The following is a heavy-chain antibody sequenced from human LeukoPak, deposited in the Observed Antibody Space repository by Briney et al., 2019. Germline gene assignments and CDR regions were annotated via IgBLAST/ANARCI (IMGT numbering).Heavy chain of an antibody. CDR1: GGSISSYY. CDR2: IYTSGST. V-gene: IGHV4-4*07. J-gene: IGHJ6*03. Sequence: SETLSLTCTVSGGSISSYYWSWIRQPAGKGLEWIGRIYTSGSTNYDPSLKSRVTISVDKSKNQFSLKLSSVTAPDTAVYYCARGWGLAWSGYSRRTENYMDVWGKGTTVTVSS. D-gene: IGHD3-3*01. CDR3: ARGWGLAWSGYSRRTENYMDV.